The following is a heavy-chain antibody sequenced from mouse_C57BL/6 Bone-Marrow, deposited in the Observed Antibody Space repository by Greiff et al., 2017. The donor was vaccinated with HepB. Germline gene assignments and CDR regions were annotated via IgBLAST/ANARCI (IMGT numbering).Heavy chain of an antibody. Sequence: SGTVLARPGASVKMSCKTSGYTFTSYWMHWVKQRTGQGLEWIGAIYPGNSDTSYNQKFKGKAKLTAVTSASTAYMELSSLTNEDSAVYYCTRWEVTTPYCYAMDYWGQGTSVTVSS. V-gene: IGHV1-5*01. D-gene: IGHD2-2*01. J-gene: IGHJ4*01. CDR1: GYTFTSYW. CDR2: IYPGNSDT. CDR3: TRWEVTTPYCYAMDY.